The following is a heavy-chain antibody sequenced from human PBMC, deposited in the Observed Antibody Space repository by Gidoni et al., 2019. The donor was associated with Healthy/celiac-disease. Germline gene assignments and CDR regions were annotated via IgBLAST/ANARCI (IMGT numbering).Heavy chain of an antibody. CDR3: ARAYYDILTGYYDAIDY. CDR2: IYPSGST. Sequence: QVQLQESGPGLVKPSETLSLTCTVSGYSISSGYYWGWIRQPPGKGLEWIGSIYPSGSTYYNPSLKSRVTISVDTSKNQFSLKLSSVTAADTAVYYCARAYYDILTGYYDAIDYWGQGTLVTVSS. CDR1: GYSISSGYY. V-gene: IGHV4-38-2*02. J-gene: IGHJ4*02. D-gene: IGHD3-9*01.